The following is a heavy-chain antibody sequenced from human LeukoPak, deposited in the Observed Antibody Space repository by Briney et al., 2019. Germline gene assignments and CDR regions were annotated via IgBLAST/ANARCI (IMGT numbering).Heavy chain of an antibody. J-gene: IGHJ1*01. CDR3: ASRATFCGGDCPPRWLQH. D-gene: IGHD2-21*02. CDR2: ITSSGSFV. CDR1: GFRFSDHY. V-gene: IGHV3-11*04. Sequence: KPGGSLRLSCVASGFRFSDHYMTWIRQAPGKGLEWVAHITSSGSFVYFADSVRGRFTISRDNAKNSLSLQMSSLRAEDTAVYYCASRATFCGGDCPPRWLQHWGQGTLVSVSS.